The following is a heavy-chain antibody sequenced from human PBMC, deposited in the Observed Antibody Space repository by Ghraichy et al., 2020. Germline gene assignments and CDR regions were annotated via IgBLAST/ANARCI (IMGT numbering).Heavy chain of an antibody. J-gene: IGHJ4*02. D-gene: IGHD3-10*01. CDR2: ISSSSSTI. V-gene: IGHV3-48*02. CDR3: ARELLWFGELLRGGFDY. Sequence: GGSLRLSCAASGFTFSSYSMNWVRQAPGKGLEWVSYISSSSSTIYYADSVKGRFTISRDNAKNSLYLQMNSLRDEDTAVYYCARELLWFGELLRGGFDYWGQGTLVTVSS. CDR1: GFTFSSYS.